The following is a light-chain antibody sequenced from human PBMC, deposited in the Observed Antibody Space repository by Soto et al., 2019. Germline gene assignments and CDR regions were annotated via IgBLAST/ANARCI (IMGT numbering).Light chain of an antibody. Sequence: DIHMSQSPSSLFASVGDRVTITCQASQDITHFFNWYQQKPGKAPKLLIYHASNLQTGVPSRFSGSGSGTDFSLTISTFQPEDVATYYCHQCDSLPDTFGQGTKLEI. CDR3: HQCDSLPDT. CDR2: HAS. CDR1: QDITHF. J-gene: IGKJ2*01. V-gene: IGKV1-33*01.